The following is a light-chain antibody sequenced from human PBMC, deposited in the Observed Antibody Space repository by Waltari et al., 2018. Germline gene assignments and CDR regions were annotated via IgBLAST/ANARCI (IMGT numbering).Light chain of an antibody. CDR2: EGS. V-gene: IGLV2-8*01. J-gene: IGLJ1*01. Sequence: QSALTQPPSASGSPGQSVTISCTGTSSDVGGYNYVSCYQQHPGKAPQLLIYEGSKRPSGVPDRVSGSKSGNTASLTVSGLQAEDEADYYCCSYAGSYVFGTGTKVTVL. CDR3: CSYAGSYV. CDR1: SSDVGGYNY.